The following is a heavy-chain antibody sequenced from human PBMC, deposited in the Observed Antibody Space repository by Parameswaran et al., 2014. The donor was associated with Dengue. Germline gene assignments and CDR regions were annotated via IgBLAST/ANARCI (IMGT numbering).Heavy chain of an antibody. CDR2: ISSSGSTI. J-gene: IGHJ4*02. V-gene: IGHV3-48*03. D-gene: IGHD5-18*01. CDR1: GLTFNNYE. CDR3: ARASYSYGSY. Sequence: GGSLRLSCAASGLTFNNYEMNWVRQAPGKGLEWVSYISSSGSTIYYADSVKGRFTISRDNAKNSLYLQMNSLRAEDTAVYYCARASYSYGSYWGQGTLVTVSS.